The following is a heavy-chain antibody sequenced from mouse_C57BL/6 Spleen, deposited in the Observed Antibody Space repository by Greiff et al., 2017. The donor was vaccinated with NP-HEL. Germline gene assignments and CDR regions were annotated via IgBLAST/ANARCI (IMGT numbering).Heavy chain of an antibody. J-gene: IGHJ3*01. D-gene: IGHD2-1*01. V-gene: IGHV1-78*01. CDR1: GYTFTDHT. CDR2: IYPRDGST. CDR3: ARWVYGNYDGFAY. Sequence: QVQLQQSDAELVKPGASVKISCKVSGYTFTDHTIHWMKQRPEQGLEWIGYIYPRDGSTKYNEKFKGKATLTADKSSSTAYMQLNSLTSEEAAVYFCARWVYGNYDGFAYWGQGTLVTVSA.